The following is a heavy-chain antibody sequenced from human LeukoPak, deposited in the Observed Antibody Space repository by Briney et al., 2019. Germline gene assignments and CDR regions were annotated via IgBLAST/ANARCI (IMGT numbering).Heavy chain of an antibody. CDR3: ARADCSGGSCYSGGLYYYYGMDI. V-gene: IGHV1-69*13. D-gene: IGHD2-15*01. Sequence: SVKVSCKASGGTFSSYAISWVRQAPGQGLEWMGGIIPIFGTANYAQKFQGRVTITADESTSTAYMELSSLRSEDTAVYYCARADCSGGSCYSGGLYYYYGMDIWGQGTTVTVSS. J-gene: IGHJ6*02. CDR2: IIPIFGTA. CDR1: GGTFSSYA.